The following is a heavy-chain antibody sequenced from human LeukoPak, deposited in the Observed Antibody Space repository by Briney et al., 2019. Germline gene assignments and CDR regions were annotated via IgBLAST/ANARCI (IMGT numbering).Heavy chain of an antibody. V-gene: IGHV3-53*01. D-gene: IGHD6-13*01. CDR3: ARGGYSGSWYHFDC. CDR1: GFTVSSNY. Sequence: HPGGSLRLSCAASGFTVSSNYMSWVRQAPGKGLEWVSVIYSGGTTNYADSVKGRFTISRDNSKNTLFLQMNSLRAEDTAVYYCARGGYSGSWYHFDCWGQGTLVTVSS. J-gene: IGHJ4*02. CDR2: IYSGGTT.